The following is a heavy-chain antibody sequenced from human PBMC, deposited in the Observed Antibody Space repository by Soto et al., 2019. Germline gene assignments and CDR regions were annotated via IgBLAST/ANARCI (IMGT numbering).Heavy chain of an antibody. J-gene: IGHJ4*02. CDR2: ISGSSVTT. CDR1: GFTFSSYA. D-gene: IGHD3-3*01. Sequence: EVQLLESGGGLVQPGGSLRLSCAASGFTFSSYAMSWVRQAPGKGLEWVSAISGSSVTTSYADSVKGRFTISRDNSKNTLYLQMSRLRAEDTALYYCARVYYDLWSGSAPNFWGQGTLVTVSS. V-gene: IGHV3-23*01. CDR3: ARVYYDLWSGSAPNF.